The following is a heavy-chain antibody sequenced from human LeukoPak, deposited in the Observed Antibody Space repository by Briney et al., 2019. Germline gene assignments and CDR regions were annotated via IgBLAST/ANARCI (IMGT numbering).Heavy chain of an antibody. Sequence: GGSLRLSCAASGFTFSSYSMNWVRRAPGKGLEWVSYISSSSSTIYYADSVKGRFTVSRDNAKNSLYLQMNSLRAEDTAVYYCARDRAYLGHDAFDIWGQGTMVTVSS. D-gene: IGHD3-3*02. CDR3: ARDRAYLGHDAFDI. CDR1: GFTFSSYS. CDR2: ISSSSSTI. J-gene: IGHJ3*02. V-gene: IGHV3-48*04.